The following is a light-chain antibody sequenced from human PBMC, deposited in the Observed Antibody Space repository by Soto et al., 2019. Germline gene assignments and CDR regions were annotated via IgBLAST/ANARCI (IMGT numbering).Light chain of an antibody. Sequence: DIVLTQSPHSLSVSLGETATINCKSSQSVVFGSNNKNSLAWYQQRPGQAPKLLIYWASTRASGVPDRFSGSGSGTDFTLTISNIEAEDVAVYYCQYRGTFGPGTKVDI. CDR1: QSVVFGSNNKNS. CDR3: QYRGT. CDR2: WAS. J-gene: IGKJ3*01. V-gene: IGKV4-1*01.